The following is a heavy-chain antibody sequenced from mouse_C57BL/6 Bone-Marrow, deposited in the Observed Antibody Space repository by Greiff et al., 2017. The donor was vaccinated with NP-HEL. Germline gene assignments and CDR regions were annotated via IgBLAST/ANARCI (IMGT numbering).Heavy chain of an antibody. CDR2: INPNNGGT. J-gene: IGHJ3*01. CDR3: ARLLRAGFDY. V-gene: IGHV1-18*01. CDR1: GYTFTDYN. D-gene: IGHD1-1*01. Sequence: EVQLQESGPELVKPGASVKIPCKASGYTFTDYNMDWVKQSHGKSLEWIGDINPNNGGTIYNQKFKGKATLTVDKSSSTAYMELRSLTYEDTAVCYCARLLRAGFDYWGQGTLVTVSA.